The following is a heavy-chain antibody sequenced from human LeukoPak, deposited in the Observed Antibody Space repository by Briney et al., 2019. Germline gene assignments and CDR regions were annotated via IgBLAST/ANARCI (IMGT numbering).Heavy chain of an antibody. CDR2: IYSGGST. CDR1: GFTVSSNY. Sequence: GGSLRLSCAASGFTVSSNYMSWVRKAPGKGLEWVSVIYSGGSTYYADSVKGRFTISRDNSKHTLYLQMNSLRAEDTAVYYCAIRNYGSGWPRTIDYWGQGTLVTVSS. D-gene: IGHD6-19*01. CDR3: AIRNYGSGWPRTIDY. V-gene: IGHV3-53*01. J-gene: IGHJ4*02.